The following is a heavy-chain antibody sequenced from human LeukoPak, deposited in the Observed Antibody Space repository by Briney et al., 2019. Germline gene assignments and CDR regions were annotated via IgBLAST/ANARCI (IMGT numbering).Heavy chain of an antibody. V-gene: IGHV4-4*02. CDR2: IYHSGST. D-gene: IGHD6-13*01. Sequence: PSGTLSLTCAVSGGSISSSNWWSWVRQPPGKGLEWIGEIYHSGSTNYNPSLKSRVTISVDKSKNQFSLKLSSVAAADTAVYYCAREPWYSSSWYEGYYGMDVWGQGTTVTVSS. CDR3: AREPWYSSSWYEGYYGMDV. J-gene: IGHJ6*02. CDR1: GGSISSSNW.